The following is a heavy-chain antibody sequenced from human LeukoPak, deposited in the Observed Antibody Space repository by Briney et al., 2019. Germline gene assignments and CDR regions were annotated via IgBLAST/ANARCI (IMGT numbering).Heavy chain of an antibody. CDR2: INHSGST. D-gene: IGHD3-9*01. CDR3: ARGFHLNYDILTGYYRYGAFDI. V-gene: IGHV4-34*01. Sequence: SETLSLTCAVYGGPFSGYLWSWIRQPPGEGLEWIGEINHSGSTNYNPPLKSRVSISVDTSKKQFSLKMSSVTAADTAVYYCARGFHLNYDILTGYYRYGAFDIWGQGTTVTVSS. CDR1: GGPFSGYL. J-gene: IGHJ3*02.